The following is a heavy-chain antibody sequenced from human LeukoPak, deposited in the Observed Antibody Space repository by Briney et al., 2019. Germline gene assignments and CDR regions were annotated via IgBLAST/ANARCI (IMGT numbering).Heavy chain of an antibody. CDR3: ARQATYYYNSSGYYRLDY. J-gene: IGHJ4*02. V-gene: IGHV4-39*01. D-gene: IGHD3-22*01. Sequence: SETLSLTCTVSGGSISSSSYYWGWIRQPPGKGLEWIGSIYYSGSTYYNPSLKSRVTISVDTSKNQFSLKLSSVTAAETAVYYCARQATYYYNSSGYYRLDYWGQGTLVTVS. CDR1: GGSISSSSYY. CDR2: IYYSGST.